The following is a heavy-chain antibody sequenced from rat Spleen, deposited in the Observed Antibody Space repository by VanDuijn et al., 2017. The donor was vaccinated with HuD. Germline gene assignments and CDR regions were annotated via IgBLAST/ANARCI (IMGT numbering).Heavy chain of an antibody. CDR3: ARHSGTARGVMDA. Sequence: EVQLQESGPGLVKPSQSLSITCSVTGYSITSGYGWNWIRKFPGNKLEWMGYINGAGSTNYNPPLKSQISITRDTSKNQFFLQLTSVTAEDTATYYCARHSGTARGVMDAWGQGTSVTVSS. J-gene: IGHJ4*01. CDR2: INGAGST. V-gene: IGHV3-3*01. CDR1: GYSITSGYG. D-gene: IGHD5-1*01.